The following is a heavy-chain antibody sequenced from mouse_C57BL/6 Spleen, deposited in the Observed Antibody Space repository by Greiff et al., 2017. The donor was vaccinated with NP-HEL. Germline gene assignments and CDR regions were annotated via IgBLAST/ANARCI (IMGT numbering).Heavy chain of an antibody. Sequence: EVKLEESGPGLVKPSQSLSLTCSVTGYSITSGYYWNWIRQFPGHKLEWMGYISYDGSNNYNPSLKNRISITRDTSKNQFFLKLNSVTTEDTATYYCARDGSNYYAMDYWGQGTSVTVSS. D-gene: IGHD2-5*01. CDR2: ISYDGSN. J-gene: IGHJ4*01. CDR3: ARDGSNYYAMDY. CDR1: GYSITSGYY. V-gene: IGHV3-6*01.